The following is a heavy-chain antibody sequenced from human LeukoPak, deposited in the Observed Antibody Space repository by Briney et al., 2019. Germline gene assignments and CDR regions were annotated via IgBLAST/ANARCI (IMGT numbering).Heavy chain of an antibody. CDR1: GFTFSSYS. D-gene: IGHD6-19*01. V-gene: IGHV3-21*01. J-gene: IGHJ4*02. CDR3: ARGPPFIAVAGFDY. CDR2: ISSSSSYI. Sequence: GGSLRLSCAASGFTFSSYSMNWVRQAPGKGLEWVSSISSSSSYIYYADSVKGRFTISRDNAKNSLYLQMNSLRAEDTAVYYCARGPPFIAVAGFDYWGQGTLVTVSS.